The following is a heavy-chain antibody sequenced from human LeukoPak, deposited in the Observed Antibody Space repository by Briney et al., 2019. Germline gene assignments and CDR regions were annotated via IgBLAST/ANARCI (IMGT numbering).Heavy chain of an antibody. CDR2: ISSTGSYI. V-gene: IGHV3-21*01. Sequence: GGSLRLSCAASGFMFSNHAMSWVRQAPGKGLQWVSSISSTGSYIYYPDSLRGRFTISRDNAKNSLYLQLNSLRPDDMAVYYCARGDLGSYSSGYYYPTNFDYWGQGTLVTVSS. D-gene: IGHD3-22*01. CDR3: ARGDLGSYSSGYYYPTNFDY. J-gene: IGHJ4*02. CDR1: GFMFSNHA.